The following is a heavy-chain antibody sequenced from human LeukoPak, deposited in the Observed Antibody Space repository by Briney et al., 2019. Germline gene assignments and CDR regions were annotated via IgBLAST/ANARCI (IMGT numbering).Heavy chain of an antibody. V-gene: IGHV3-74*01. Sequence: PGGSLRLSCAASGFTFSSYCMHWVRQAPGKGLVWVSRINSDGSSTSYADSVKGRFTISRDNAKNTLYLQMNSLRAEDTAVYYCARGEMATATSTTRYGMDVWGQGTTVTVSS. J-gene: IGHJ6*02. CDR3: ARGEMATATSTTRYGMDV. D-gene: IGHD5-24*01. CDR1: GFTFSSYC. CDR2: INSDGSST.